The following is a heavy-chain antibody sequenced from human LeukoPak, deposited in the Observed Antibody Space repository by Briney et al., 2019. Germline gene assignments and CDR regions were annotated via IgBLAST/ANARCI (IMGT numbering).Heavy chain of an antibody. V-gene: IGHV4-31*03. CDR3: ARVTYSSSFYFDY. Sequence: SETLSLTCTVSGGSTSSGGYSWSWIRQHPEKGLEWIGYVYYSGSTYYNPSLKSRVTISVDTSKNQFSLKLSSVTAADTAVYYCARVTYSSSFYFDYWGQGTLVTVSS. J-gene: IGHJ4*02. CDR1: GGSTSSGGYS. D-gene: IGHD6-6*01. CDR2: VYYSGST.